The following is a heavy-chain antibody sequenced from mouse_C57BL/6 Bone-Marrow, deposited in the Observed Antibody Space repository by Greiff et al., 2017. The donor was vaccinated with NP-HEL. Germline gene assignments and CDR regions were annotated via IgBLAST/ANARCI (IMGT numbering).Heavy chain of an antibody. CDR2: IDPETGGP. J-gene: IGHJ1*03. CDR3: TSHYYGSRDFDV. CDR1: GYTFTDYE. D-gene: IGHD1-1*01. Sequence: QVQLQQSGAELVRPGASVTLSCKASGYTFTDYEMHWVKQTPVHGLEWIGAIDPETGGPAYNQKFKGQAILTADKSSSTAYMELRSLTSEDSAVYYCTSHYYGSRDFDVWGTGTTVTVSS. V-gene: IGHV1-15*01.